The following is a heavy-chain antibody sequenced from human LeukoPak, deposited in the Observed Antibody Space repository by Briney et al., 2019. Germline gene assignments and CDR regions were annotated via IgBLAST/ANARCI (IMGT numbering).Heavy chain of an antibody. D-gene: IGHD6-6*01. V-gene: IGHV3-30*04. CDR1: GFTFTTYD. J-gene: IGHJ6*03. Sequence: PGRSLRLSCGASGFTFTTYDMHWVRQAPGKGLEWVSYISYGESNIYYADSVKGRFTISRDNSNNTLYLHMNSLRGDDTAVYYCARGTEYTSSYYYNYPMDVWGKGTTVTVSS. CDR3: ARGTEYTSSYYYNYPMDV. CDR2: ISYGESNI.